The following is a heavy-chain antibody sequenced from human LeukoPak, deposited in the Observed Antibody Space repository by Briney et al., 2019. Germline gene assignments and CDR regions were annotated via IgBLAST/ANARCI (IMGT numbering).Heavy chain of an antibody. D-gene: IGHD3-9*01. CDR3: AKGRWGLTINNFDI. V-gene: IGHV3-74*01. CDR1: GFTFSSYW. Sequence: GGSLRLSCAASGFTFSSYWMHWVRQAPGKGLVWVSRIKSDGSSTSYADSVKGRFTISRDSSKNTLYLQMNSLRGEDTAVYYCAKGRWGLTINNFDIWGQGTMVTVSS. J-gene: IGHJ3*02. CDR2: IKSDGSST.